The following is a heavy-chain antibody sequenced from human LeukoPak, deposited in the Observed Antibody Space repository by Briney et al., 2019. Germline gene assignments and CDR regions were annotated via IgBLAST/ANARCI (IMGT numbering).Heavy chain of an antibody. CDR2: IDPKNGAT. V-gene: IGHV1-2*06. D-gene: IGHD1-26*01. CDR3: ARDNGVGATTVWFDP. J-gene: IGHJ5*02. CDR1: GYTFTGCY. Sequence: ASMRVSCKASGYTFTGCYMHWVRQAPGQGLEWMGRIDPKNGATDYAQKFQGRVSMTRDTSINTAYMELSRLRSDDTAIYFCARDNGVGATTVWFDPWGQGTLVTVSS.